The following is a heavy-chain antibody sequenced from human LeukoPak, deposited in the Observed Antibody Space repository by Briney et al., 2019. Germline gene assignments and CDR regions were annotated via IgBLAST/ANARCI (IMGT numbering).Heavy chain of an antibody. CDR3: AARPGDLAVPFDY. J-gene: IGHJ4*02. V-gene: IGHV3-23*01. CDR1: GFTVDTHA. Sequence: HPGGSLRLSCAASGFTVDTHAITWVRQAPGKGLEYVSLISGSGDITYYAHSLKDRFTISRDNSKTTLYLQMHSLRAEDTAMYYCAARPGDLAVPFDYWGQGTLVIVSS. D-gene: IGHD3-10*01. CDR2: ISGSGDIT.